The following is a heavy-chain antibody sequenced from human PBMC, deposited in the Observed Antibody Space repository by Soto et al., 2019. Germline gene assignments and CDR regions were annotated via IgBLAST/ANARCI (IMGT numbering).Heavy chain of an antibody. CDR1: GGSISSYY. CDR3: ARQGFGPLHGLVDV. V-gene: IGHV4-59*08. D-gene: IGHD3-10*01. J-gene: IGHJ6*02. CDR2: VHHSWGS. Sequence: QVQLQESGPGLVKPSETLSLSCTVSGGSISSYYWSWFRQSPGKRMEWIGYVHHSWGSSYNPSLQSRVAISLDTSKSQFSLQVTSVTATDKAVYYCARQGFGPLHGLVDVWGQGTTVTVSS.